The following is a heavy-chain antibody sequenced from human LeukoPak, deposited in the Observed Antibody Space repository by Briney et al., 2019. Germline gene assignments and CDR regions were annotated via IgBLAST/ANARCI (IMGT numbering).Heavy chain of an antibody. Sequence: PSETLSLTCTVSGGSISTYYWSWIRQPPGKALEWIGYIYYTGNTNYNPSLKSRVTISVDTSKNQFSLKLNSVTAADTAVYYCARGTSGLPVDYWGQGTLVTVSS. CDR2: IYYTGNT. CDR1: GGSISTYY. CDR3: ARGTSGLPVDY. J-gene: IGHJ4*02. V-gene: IGHV4-59*01. D-gene: IGHD2-21*01.